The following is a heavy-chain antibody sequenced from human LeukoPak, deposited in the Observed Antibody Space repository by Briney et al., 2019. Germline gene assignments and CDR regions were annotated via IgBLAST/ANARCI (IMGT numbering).Heavy chain of an antibody. D-gene: IGHD3-10*01. Sequence: GGSLRLSCAASGFTFDDYTMHWVRQAPGKGLEWVSLISWDGGSTYYADSVKGRFTISRDNSKNSLYLQMNSLRTEDTALYYCAKGDYYGSGSPTNWFDPWGQGTLVTVSS. CDR1: GFTFDDYT. CDR2: ISWDGGST. CDR3: AKGDYYGSGSPTNWFDP. V-gene: IGHV3-43*01. J-gene: IGHJ5*02.